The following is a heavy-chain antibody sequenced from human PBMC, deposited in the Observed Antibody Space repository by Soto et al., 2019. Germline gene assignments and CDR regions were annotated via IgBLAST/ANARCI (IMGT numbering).Heavy chain of an antibody. CDR3: ARARHYDFWSGYSPQVYYYGMDV. CDR2: ISAYNGNT. V-gene: IGHV1-18*01. J-gene: IGHJ6*02. CDR1: GYTFTSYG. D-gene: IGHD3-3*01. Sequence: GASVKVSCKASGYTFTSYGISWVRQAPGQGLEWMGWISAYNGNTNYARKLQGRVTMTTDTSTSTAYMELRSLRSDDTAVYYCARARHYDFWSGYSPQVYYYGMDVWGQGTTVTVSS.